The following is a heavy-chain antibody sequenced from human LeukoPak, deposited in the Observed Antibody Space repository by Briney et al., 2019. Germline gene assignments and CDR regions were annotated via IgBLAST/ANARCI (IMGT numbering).Heavy chain of an antibody. CDR3: ARGVYGDYYFDY. Sequence: GGSLRLSCAASGFTLITYSMNWVRQAPGKGLEWVSYISSTSSTIYYADSVKGRFTISRDNAKNSLYLQMNSPRAEDTAVYYCARGVYGDYYFDYWGQGTLVTVSS. CDR2: ISSTSSTI. J-gene: IGHJ4*02. CDR1: GFTLITYS. D-gene: IGHD4-17*01. V-gene: IGHV3-48*01.